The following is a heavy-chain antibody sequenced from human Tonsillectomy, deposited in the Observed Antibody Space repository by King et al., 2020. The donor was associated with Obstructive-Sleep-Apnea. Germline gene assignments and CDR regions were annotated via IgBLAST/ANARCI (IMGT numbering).Heavy chain of an antibody. V-gene: IGHV3-30*04. CDR2: ISYDGSNK. CDR1: GFTFSSYA. Sequence: VQLVESGGGMVQPGRSLRLSCAASGFTFSSYAMHWVRQAPGKGLEWVAVISYDGSNKYYADSVKGRFTISRDNSKNTLYLQMNSLRAEDTAVYYCAREKVTTRTFYYYYGMDVWGQGTTVTVSS. CDR3: AREKVTTRTFYYYYGMDV. J-gene: IGHJ6*02. D-gene: IGHD4-17*01.